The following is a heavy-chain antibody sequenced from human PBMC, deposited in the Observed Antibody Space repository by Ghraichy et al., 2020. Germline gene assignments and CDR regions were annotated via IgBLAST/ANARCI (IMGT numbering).Heavy chain of an antibody. CDR3: VREGGYSYGTLLN. CDR2: IRHTSATE. Sequence: GGSLRLSCAASGFSFSTSSMNWVRQAPGKGLEWISYIRHTSATEYFADSVTGRFTISRDIANNSVYLQMDSLRHEDTAVYYCVREGGYSYGTLLNWGQGT. V-gene: IGHV3-48*02. J-gene: IGHJ4*02. D-gene: IGHD5-18*01. CDR1: GFSFSTSS.